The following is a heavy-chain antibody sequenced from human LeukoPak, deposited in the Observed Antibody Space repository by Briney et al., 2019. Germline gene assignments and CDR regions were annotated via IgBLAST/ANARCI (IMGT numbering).Heavy chain of an antibody. J-gene: IGHJ4*02. Sequence: TGGSLRLSCAASGFTFSSYWMSWVRQAPGKGLKWVANIKQDGSEKYYVDSVKGRFTISRDNAKNSLYLQMNSLRAEDTAVYYCAKLIAVTTHEYFDYWGQGTLVTVSS. CDR2: IKQDGSEK. D-gene: IGHD6-19*01. CDR1: GFTFSSYW. V-gene: IGHV3-7*01. CDR3: AKLIAVTTHEYFDY.